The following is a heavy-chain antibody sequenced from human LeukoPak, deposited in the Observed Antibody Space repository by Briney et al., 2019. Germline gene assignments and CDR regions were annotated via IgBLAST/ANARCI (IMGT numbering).Heavy chain of an antibody. Sequence: ASVKVSCKASGYTFTGYYMHWVRQAPGQGLEWLGRINPNSGGTNYAQTFQGRVTMTRDTSISTAYMELSRLRSDDTAVYYCARASISSGYRTLFDYWGQGTLVTVSS. V-gene: IGHV1-2*06. CDR3: ARASISSGYRTLFDY. D-gene: IGHD3-22*01. CDR1: GYTFTGYY. CDR2: INPNSGGT. J-gene: IGHJ4*02.